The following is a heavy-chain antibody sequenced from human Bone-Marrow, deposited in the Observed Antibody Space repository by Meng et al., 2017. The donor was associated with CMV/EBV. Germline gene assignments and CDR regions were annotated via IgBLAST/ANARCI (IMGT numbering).Heavy chain of an antibody. CDR2: MRSKGNNYDA. Sequence: GGSLRLSCVASGFTFSDSVIHWVRQASGKGLEWVGRMRSKGNNYDAAYAATVKGRFTISRDDSKNTAYLQMNSLKTEDTAVYYCAKDQGVYLSGWFDPWGQGTLVTVSS. J-gene: IGHJ5*02. CDR3: AKDQGVYLSGWFDP. V-gene: IGHV3-73*01. D-gene: IGHD2-8*01. CDR1: GFTFSDSV.